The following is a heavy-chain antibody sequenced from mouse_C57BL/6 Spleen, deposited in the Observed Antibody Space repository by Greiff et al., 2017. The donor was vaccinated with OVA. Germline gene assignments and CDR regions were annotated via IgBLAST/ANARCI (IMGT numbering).Heavy chain of an antibody. CDR3: ARQLYDAMDY. D-gene: IGHD2-12*01. CDR2: INPNNGGT. J-gene: IGHJ4*01. Sequence: VQLQQSGPELVKPGASVKISCKASGYPFTDYYMNWVKQSHGKSLEWIGDINPNNGGTSYNQKFKGKATLTVDKSSSTAYMELRSLTSEDSAVYYCARQLYDAMDYWGQGTSVTVSS. CDR1: GYPFTDYY. V-gene: IGHV1-26*01.